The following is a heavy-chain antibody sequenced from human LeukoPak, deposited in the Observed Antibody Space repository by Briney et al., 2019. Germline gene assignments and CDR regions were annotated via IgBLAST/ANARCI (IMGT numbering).Heavy chain of an antibody. Sequence: GASVKVSCKASGYTFPSYGISWVRQAPGQGLEGMAWINTHNGNTNYAQNLQGRVTVTTDTSTSTAYIKLRSLSSDATALYYCARDKGYCSGTSCRNWFDPWGQGTLVTVSS. CDR3: ARDKGYCSGTSCRNWFDP. CDR2: INTHNGNT. CDR1: GYTFPSYG. D-gene: IGHD2-2*01. J-gene: IGHJ5*02. V-gene: IGHV1-18*01.